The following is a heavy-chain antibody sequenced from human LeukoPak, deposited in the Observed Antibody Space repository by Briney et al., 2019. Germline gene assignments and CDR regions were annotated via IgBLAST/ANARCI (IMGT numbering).Heavy chain of an antibody. Sequence: ASVKISCKASGYTFRGTYIHWLRQAPGQGLEWMGWIDANNGDTKSAQKFQGRVTMSRDTSISTAYMDLSSLSPNDAAVYYCARDPSSVTLYFFDYWGQGTLVTVSS. CDR3: ARDPSSVTLYFFDY. CDR1: GYTFRGTY. J-gene: IGHJ4*02. CDR2: IDANNGDT. D-gene: IGHD4-11*01. V-gene: IGHV1-2*02.